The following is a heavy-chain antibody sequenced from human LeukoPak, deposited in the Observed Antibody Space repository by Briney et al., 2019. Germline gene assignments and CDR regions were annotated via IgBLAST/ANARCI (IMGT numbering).Heavy chain of an antibody. D-gene: IGHD3-22*01. Sequence: PSETLSLTCTVSGGSIRSDNYYWGWIRQSPGKGLEWIANIYYNGRTYYNPSLKSRVAVSVDTSKIQFSLSLSSATAADTAVYYCARVFYDTSTAFDYWSQGTLVTVSS. V-gene: IGHV4-39*01. J-gene: IGHJ4*02. CDR1: GGSIRSDNYY. CDR2: IYYNGRT. CDR3: ARVFYDTSTAFDY.